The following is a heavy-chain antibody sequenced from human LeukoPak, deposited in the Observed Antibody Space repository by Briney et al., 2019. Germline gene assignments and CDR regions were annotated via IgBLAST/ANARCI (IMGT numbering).Heavy chain of an antibody. V-gene: IGHV3-43*02. CDR1: GFTFDDYA. J-gene: IGHJ3*02. CDR2: ISGDGGST. CDR3: AKDILLRGGYDAFDI. D-gene: IGHD3-16*01. Sequence: PGGSLRLSCAVSGFTFDDYAMHWVRQAPGKGLEWVSLISGDGGSTYYADSVKGRFTISRDNSKNSLYLQMNSLRTEDTALYYCAKDILLRGGYDAFDIWGQGTMVTVSS.